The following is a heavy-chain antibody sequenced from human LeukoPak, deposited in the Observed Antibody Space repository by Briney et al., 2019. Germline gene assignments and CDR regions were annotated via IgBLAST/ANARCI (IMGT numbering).Heavy chain of an antibody. CDR3: AKAPDDYGDYAPFDY. CDR2: ISGSGGST. D-gene: IGHD4-17*01. V-gene: IGHV3-23*01. CDR1: GFTFSSYA. J-gene: IGHJ4*02. Sequence: GGSLRLSCAASGFTFSSYAMSWVRQAPGKGLEWVSAISGSGGSTYYADSVKGRFTISRDNSKNTLYLQMNSLRAEDTAVYYCAKAPDDYGDYAPFDYWGQGTLVTVSS.